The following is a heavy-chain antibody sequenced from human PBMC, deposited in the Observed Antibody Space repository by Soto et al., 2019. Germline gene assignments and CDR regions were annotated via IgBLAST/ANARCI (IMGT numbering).Heavy chain of an antibody. CDR3: ARDGNLAYCGGDCYLLEGYGGPRDYFDY. D-gene: IGHD2-21*02. V-gene: IGHV3-48*02. CDR1: GFTFSSYS. J-gene: IGHJ4*02. CDR2: ISSSSSTI. Sequence: EVQLVESGGGLVQPGGSLRLSCAASGFTFSSYSMNWVRQAPGKGLEWVSYISSSSSTIYYADSVKGRFTISRDNAKNSLYLQMNSLRDEDTAVYYCARDGNLAYCGGDCYLLEGYGGPRDYFDYWGQGTLVTVSS.